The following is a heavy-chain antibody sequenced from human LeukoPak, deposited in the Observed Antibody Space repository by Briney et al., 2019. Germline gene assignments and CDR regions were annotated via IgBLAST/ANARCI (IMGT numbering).Heavy chain of an antibody. CDR2: ISSSSSYT. D-gene: IGHD3-10*01. CDR3: ARVAFGELLDY. CDR1: GLTFSNYY. Sequence: PGGSLRLSCAASGLTFSNYYMSWIRQAPGKGLEWVSYISSSSSYTNYADSVKGRFTISRDNAKNSLYLQMNSLRAEDTAVYYCARVAFGELLDYWGQGTLVTVSS. J-gene: IGHJ4*02. V-gene: IGHV3-11*06.